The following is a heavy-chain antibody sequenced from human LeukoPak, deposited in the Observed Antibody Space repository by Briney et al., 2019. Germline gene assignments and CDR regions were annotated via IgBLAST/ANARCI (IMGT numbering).Heavy chain of an antibody. Sequence: QSGGSLRLSCAASGFTVSSNFLSWVRQAPGKGLEWVSVIYGGGSTYFADSVKGRFTISRDNSKNTLYLQMNSLRAEDTAVYYCAKDQEPFDYWGQGTLVTVSS. CDR1: GFTVSSNF. V-gene: IGHV3-53*01. J-gene: IGHJ4*02. CDR3: AKDQEPFDY. D-gene: IGHD1-14*01. CDR2: IYGGGST.